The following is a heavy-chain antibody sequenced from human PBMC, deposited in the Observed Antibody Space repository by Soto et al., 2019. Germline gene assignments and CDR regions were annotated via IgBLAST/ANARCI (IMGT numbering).Heavy chain of an antibody. CDR3: AKPLRLYDSSGFDAFDI. V-gene: IGHV3-30*18. J-gene: IGHJ3*02. D-gene: IGHD3-22*01. CDR1: GFTFSSYG. Sequence: PGGSPRLSCAASGFTFSSYGMHWVRQAPGKGLEWVAVISYDGSNKYYADSVKGRFTISRDNSKNTLYLQMNSLGAEDTAVYYCAKPLRLYDSSGFDAFDIWGQGTMVTVSS. CDR2: ISYDGSNK.